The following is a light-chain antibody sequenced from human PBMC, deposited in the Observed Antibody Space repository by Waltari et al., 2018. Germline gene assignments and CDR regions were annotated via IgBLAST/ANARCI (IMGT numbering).Light chain of an antibody. CDR1: QSISSY. CDR3: QQGYRTPYT. J-gene: IGKJ2*01. CDR2: AAS. V-gene: IGKV1-39*01. Sequence: DIQMTQSPSSLSASVGDRVTITCRASQSISSYLNWYQQKPGEAPKLLIYAASSLQSGVPSRFSGRGSGTDFTLTISSLQPEDFATYYCQQGYRTPYTFGQGTKLEIK.